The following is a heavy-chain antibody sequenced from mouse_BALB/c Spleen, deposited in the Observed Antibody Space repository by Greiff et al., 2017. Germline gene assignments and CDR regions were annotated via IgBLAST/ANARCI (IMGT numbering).Heavy chain of an antibody. J-gene: IGHJ2*01. CDR2: IYPGDGDT. CDR1: GYTFTSYW. Sequence: LVESGAELARPGASVKLSCKASGYTFTSYWMQWVKQRPGQGLEWIGAIYPGDGDTRYTQKFKGKATLTADKSSSTAYMQLSSLASEDSAVYYCARESYGNYNYWGQGTTLTVSS. CDR3: ARESYGNYNY. D-gene: IGHD2-1*01. V-gene: IGHV1-87*01.